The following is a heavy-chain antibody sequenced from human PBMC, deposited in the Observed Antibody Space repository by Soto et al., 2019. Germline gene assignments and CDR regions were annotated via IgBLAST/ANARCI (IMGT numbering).Heavy chain of an antibody. CDR3: AHIAGRYLHWLLPTGYYFDY. Sequence: QITLKESGPPLVKPTQTLTLTCTFSGFSLSTSGVGVGWIRQPPGKALEWLALIYWDDDKRYSPSLKSRLTIPKDTSKNQVVLTMTNLDPVDTATYYCAHIAGRYLHWLLPTGYYFDYWGQGPLVTVSS. D-gene: IGHD3-9*01. J-gene: IGHJ4*02. V-gene: IGHV2-5*02. CDR1: GFSLSTSGVG. CDR2: IYWDDDK.